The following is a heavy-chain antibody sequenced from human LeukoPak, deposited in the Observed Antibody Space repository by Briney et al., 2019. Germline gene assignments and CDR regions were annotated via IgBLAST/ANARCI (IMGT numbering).Heavy chain of an antibody. D-gene: IGHD5-24*01. Sequence: SETLSLTCAVYGGSFSGYYWSWIRQPPGKGLEWIGEINHSGSTNYNPSLKSRVTISVDTSKNQFSLKLSSVTAADTAVYYCARGQRLRRWLQSSPSNYYYYYMDVWGKGTTVTISS. J-gene: IGHJ6*03. CDR3: ARGQRLRRWLQSSPSNYYYYYMDV. V-gene: IGHV4-34*01. CDR1: GGSFSGYY. CDR2: INHSGST.